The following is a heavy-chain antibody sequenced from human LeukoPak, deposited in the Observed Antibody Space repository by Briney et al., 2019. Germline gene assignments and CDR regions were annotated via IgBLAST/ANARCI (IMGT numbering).Heavy chain of an antibody. CDR1: GFTFTSYS. V-gene: IGHV3-23*01. Sequence: GVSLRLSCAASGFTFTSYSMSWVRQAPGKGLEWVSGTSDRGDYTYYADSVKDRFTISRDNSKNTLYLQMNSLRAEDTALYFCAKKAQYNGNYPLDYWGQGTLVTVSS. CDR2: TSDRGDYT. CDR3: AKKAQYNGNYPLDY. J-gene: IGHJ4*02. D-gene: IGHD1-26*01.